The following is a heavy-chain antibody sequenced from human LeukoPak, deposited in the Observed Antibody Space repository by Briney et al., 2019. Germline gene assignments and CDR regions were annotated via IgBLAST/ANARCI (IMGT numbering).Heavy chain of an antibody. CDR2: IYYSGST. V-gene: IGHV4-59*01. D-gene: IGHD6-19*01. CDR1: GGSISSYY. J-gene: IGHJ4*02. CDR3: ARTPVAGPHDY. Sequence: SETLSLTCTVSGGSISSYYWSCIRQPPGKGLEWIGYIYYSGSTNYNPSLKSRVTISVDTSKNQFSLKLSSVTAADTAVYYCARTPVAGPHDYWGQGTLVTVSS.